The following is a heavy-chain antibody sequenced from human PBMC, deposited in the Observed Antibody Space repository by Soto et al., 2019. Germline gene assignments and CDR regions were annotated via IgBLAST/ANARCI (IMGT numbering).Heavy chain of an antibody. J-gene: IGHJ4*02. CDR2: IYHSGST. D-gene: IGHD4-17*01. CDR1: GYSISSGYY. CDR3: EGYADYSSQFDY. Sequence: SETLSLTCAVSGYSISSGYYWGWIRQPPGKGLEWIGSIYHSGSTYYNPSLKSRVTISVDTSKNQFSLKLSSVTAADTAVYYCEGYADYSSQFDYWGQGTLVTVSS. V-gene: IGHV4-38-2*01.